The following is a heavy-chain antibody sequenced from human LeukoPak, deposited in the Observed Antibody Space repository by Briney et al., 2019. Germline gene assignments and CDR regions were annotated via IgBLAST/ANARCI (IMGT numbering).Heavy chain of an antibody. J-gene: IGHJ5*02. V-gene: IGHV3-30*04. CDR1: GFTFSSYA. CDR3: ARFGGVVPAARRFGRKWFDP. D-gene: IGHD2-2*01. Sequence: GGSLRLSCAASGFTFSSYAMHWVRQAPGKGLEWVAVISYDGSNKYYADSVKGRFTISRDNSKNTLYLQMNSLRAEDTAVYYCARFGGVVPAARRFGRKWFDPWGQGTLVTVSS. CDR2: ISYDGSNK.